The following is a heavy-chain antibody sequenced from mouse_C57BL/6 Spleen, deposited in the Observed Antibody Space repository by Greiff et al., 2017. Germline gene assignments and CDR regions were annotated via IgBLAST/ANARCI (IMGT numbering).Heavy chain of an antibody. D-gene: IGHD1-1*01. CDR1: GYTFTSYW. CDR2: IYPGSGST. V-gene: IGHV1-55*01. J-gene: IGHJ2*01. CDR3: ARNHCYGSSYDRSFDY. Sequence: QVQLQQPGAELVKPGASVKMSCKASGYTFTSYWITWVKQRPGQGLEWIGDIYPGSGSTNYNEKFKSKATLTVDTSSSTAYMQLSSLTSEASAVYVCARNHCYGSSYDRSFDYWGQGTTRTVSS.